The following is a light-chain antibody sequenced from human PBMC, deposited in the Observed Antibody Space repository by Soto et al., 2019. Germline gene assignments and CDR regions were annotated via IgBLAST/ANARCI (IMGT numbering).Light chain of an antibody. CDR2: DNT. V-gene: IGLV1-40*01. CDR1: SSNNGAGYD. Sequence: QSVLTQPPSVSGAPGQRVTISCTGSSSNNGAGYDVHWYQQLPGAAPKLLIYDNTNRPSGVSVRFSGSKSGTSASLAISGLQAEDEADYYCQSFDKYLSAVVFGGGTKLTVL. J-gene: IGLJ2*01. CDR3: QSFDKYLSAVV.